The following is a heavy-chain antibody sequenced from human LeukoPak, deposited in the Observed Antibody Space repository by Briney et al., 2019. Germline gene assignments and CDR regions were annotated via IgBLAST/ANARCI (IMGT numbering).Heavy chain of an antibody. V-gene: IGHV3-23*01. CDR1: GFTFSTYG. CDR2: MSDSGTNT. J-gene: IGHJ4*02. D-gene: IGHD4-17*01. CDR3: AKGDYGEPFDY. Sequence: QAGGTLRLSCGASGFTFSTYGMTWVRQAPGKGLEWVSGMSDSGTNTYYADSVKGRFTISRDNSKNTLYLQMNSLRAEDTAVYYCAKGDYGEPFDYWGQGTLVTVSS.